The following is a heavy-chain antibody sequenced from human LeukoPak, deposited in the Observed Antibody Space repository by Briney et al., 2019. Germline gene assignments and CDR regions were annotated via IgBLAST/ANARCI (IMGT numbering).Heavy chain of an antibody. CDR1: GFTFSSYD. CDR3: ARAPRGSSTTQLETSYGMDV. CDR2: IGTAGDT. J-gene: IGHJ6*02. D-gene: IGHD2-2*01. V-gene: IGHV3-13*01. Sequence: GGSLRLSCAASGFTFSSYDMHWVRQATGKGLEWVSAIGTAGDTYYPGSVKGRFTISRENAKNSLYLQMNSLRAGGTAVYYCARAPRGSSTTQLETSYGMDVWGQGTTVIVSS.